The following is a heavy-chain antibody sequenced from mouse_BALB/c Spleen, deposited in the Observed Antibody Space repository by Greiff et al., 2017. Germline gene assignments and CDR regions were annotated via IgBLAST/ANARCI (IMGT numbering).Heavy chain of an antibody. CDR2: ISNGGGST. J-gene: IGHJ3*01. D-gene: IGHD1-2*01. CDR1: GFTFSSYT. V-gene: IGHV5-12-2*01. Sequence: EVHLVESGGGLVQPGGSLKLSCAASGFTFSSYTMSWVRQTPEKRLEWVAYISNGGGSTYYPDTVKGRFTISRDNAKNTLYLQMSSLKSEDTAMYYCARRDYGYQAWFAYWGQGTLVTVSA. CDR3: ARRDYGYQAWFAY.